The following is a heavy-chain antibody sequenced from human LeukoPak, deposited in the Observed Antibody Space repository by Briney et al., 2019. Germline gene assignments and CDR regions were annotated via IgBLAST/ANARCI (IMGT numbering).Heavy chain of an antibody. CDR2: INHSGST. V-gene: IGHV4-34*01. CDR3: ARDGRQGIVGATGGFDY. CDR1: GFTFSSYS. D-gene: IGHD1-26*01. J-gene: IGHJ4*02. Sequence: GSLRLSCAASGFTFSSYSMNWVRQPPGKGLEWIGEINHSGSTNYNPSLKSRVTISVDTSKNQFSLKLSSVTAADTAVYYCARDGRQGIVGATGGFDYWGQGTLVTVSS.